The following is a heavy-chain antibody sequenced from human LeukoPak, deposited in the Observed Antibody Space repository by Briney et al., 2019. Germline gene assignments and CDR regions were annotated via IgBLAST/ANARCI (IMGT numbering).Heavy chain of an antibody. CDR3: ARDPYSSSWYFGCFDY. CDR2: INHSGST. J-gene: IGHJ4*02. D-gene: IGHD6-13*01. Sequence: SETLSLTCAAYGGSFSGYYWSWIRQPPGKGLEWIGEINHSGSTNYNPSLKSRVTISVDTSKNQFSLKLSSVTAADTAVYYCARDPYSSSWYFGCFDYWGQGTLVTVSS. CDR1: GGSFSGYY. V-gene: IGHV4-34*01.